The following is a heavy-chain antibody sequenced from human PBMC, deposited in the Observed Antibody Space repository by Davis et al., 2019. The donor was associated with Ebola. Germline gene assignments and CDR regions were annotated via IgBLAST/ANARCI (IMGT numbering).Heavy chain of an antibody. J-gene: IGHJ6*02. CDR2: ISGSGATT. CDR3: AKGGARYFYHYYGMDV. V-gene: IGHV3-23*01. D-gene: IGHD2/OR15-2a*01. Sequence: GESLKISCAASGFTFSNYAMSWVRQAPGKGLEWVSGISGSGATTYYADSVKGRFTISGDNSKNTLYLQMNSLRADDTALYYCAKGGARYFYHYYGMDVWGQGTTVTVSS. CDR1: GFTFSNYA.